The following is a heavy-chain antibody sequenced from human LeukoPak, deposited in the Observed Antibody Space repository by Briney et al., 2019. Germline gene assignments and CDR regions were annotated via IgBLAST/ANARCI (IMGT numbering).Heavy chain of an antibody. CDR2: IIPIFGTA. Sequence: ASVKVSCKASGGTFSSYAISWVQQAPGQGLEWMGGIIPIFGTANYAQKFQGRVTITTDESTSTAYMELSSLRSEDTAVYYCARGGSIPPPAAIESWATEFDPWGQGTLVTVSS. CDR1: GGTFSSYA. J-gene: IGHJ5*02. D-gene: IGHD2-2*01. CDR3: ARGGSIPPPAAIESWATEFDP. V-gene: IGHV1-69*05.